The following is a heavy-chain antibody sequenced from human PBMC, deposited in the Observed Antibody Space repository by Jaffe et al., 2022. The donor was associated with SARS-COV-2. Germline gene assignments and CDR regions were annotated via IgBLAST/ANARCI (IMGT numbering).Heavy chain of an antibody. CDR2: IYYSGST. CDR1: GGSISSSSYY. CDR3: ARPYYDSSGYYHNWFDP. Sequence: QLQLQESGPGLVKPSETLSLTCTVSGGSISSSSYYWGWIRQPPGKGLEWIGSIYYSGSTYYNPSLKSRVTISVDTSKNQFSLKLSSVTAADTAVYYCARPYYDSSGYYHNWFDPWGQGTLVTVSS. D-gene: IGHD3-22*01. J-gene: IGHJ5*02. V-gene: IGHV4-39*01.